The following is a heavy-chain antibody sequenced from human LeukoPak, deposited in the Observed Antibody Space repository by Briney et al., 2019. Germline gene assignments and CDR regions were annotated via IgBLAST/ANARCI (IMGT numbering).Heavy chain of an antibody. D-gene: IGHD3-10*01. V-gene: IGHV3-21*01. CDR1: GFTFSSYS. J-gene: IGHJ4*02. CDR3: ARDPYYYGSVLDY. CDR2: ISSSSSYI. Sequence: GGSLRLSCAASGFTFSSYSMNWVRQAPGKGLEWVSSISSSSSYIYYADSVKGRFTISRDNAKNSLYLQMNSLRAEDTAVYYCARDPYYYGSVLDYWGQGTLVTASS.